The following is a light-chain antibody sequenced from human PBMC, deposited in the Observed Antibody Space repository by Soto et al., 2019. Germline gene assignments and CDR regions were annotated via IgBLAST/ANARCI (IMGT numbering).Light chain of an antibody. V-gene: IGKV1-39*01. CDR3: KQSSSTPRT. CDR1: QSVSRY. J-gene: IGKJ1*01. CDR2: AAT. Sequence: DIQMTQSPSSLSASVGDRVTITCRASQSVSRYVNWYQQKPGKAPKFLIYAATSLQSGVPSRFSGSGSGTDFTLTISSLQPEDFATYYCKQSSSTPRTFGQGTNVDIK.